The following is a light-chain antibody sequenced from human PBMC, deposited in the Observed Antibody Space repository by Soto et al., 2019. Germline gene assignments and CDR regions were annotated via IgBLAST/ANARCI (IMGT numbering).Light chain of an antibody. CDR3: CSYAGSYTYV. CDR1: SSDVGGYNF. CDR2: DVT. J-gene: IGLJ1*01. V-gene: IGLV2-11*01. Sequence: QSALTQPRSVSGSPGQSVTISCTGTSSDVGGYNFVSWYQQYPGKAPKLMIHDVTKRPSGVPDRFSGSKSGNTASLTISGLQAEDEADFYCCSYAGSYTYVFGTGTKLTVL.